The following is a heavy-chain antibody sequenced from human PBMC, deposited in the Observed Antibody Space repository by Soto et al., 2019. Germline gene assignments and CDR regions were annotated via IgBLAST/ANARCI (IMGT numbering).Heavy chain of an antibody. D-gene: IGHD5-18*01. CDR3: ARDPDGYSPLVY. CDR2: IYYTGST. V-gene: IGHV4-59*01. J-gene: IGHJ4*02. CDR1: GGSISGFH. Sequence: QVQLQESGPGLVKPSETLSLICTVSGGSISGFHWSWIRQPPGKGLEWIGYIYYTGSTNYTPSLKRRVPISVDTTKTQFSLQLRSVSAAATAVYYCARDPDGYSPLVYWAQGTLVPVSS.